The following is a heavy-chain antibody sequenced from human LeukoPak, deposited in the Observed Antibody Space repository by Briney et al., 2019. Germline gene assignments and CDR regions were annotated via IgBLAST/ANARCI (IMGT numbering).Heavy chain of an antibody. CDR1: GFTFSSYA. Sequence: AGGSLRLSCVASGFTFSSYAMHWVRQTPGKGLEYVSGINSNGGSTQYANSVKGRFTISRDNSKHTLYLQMGSLRTEDMAVYYCARGYYFDYWGQGTLVTVSS. V-gene: IGHV3-64*01. J-gene: IGHJ4*02. CDR3: ARGYYFDY. CDR2: INSNGGST.